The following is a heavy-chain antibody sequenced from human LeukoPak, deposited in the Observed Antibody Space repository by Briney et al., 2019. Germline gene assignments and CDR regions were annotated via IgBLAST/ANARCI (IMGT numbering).Heavy chain of an antibody. CDR1: GYSFTSYW. CDR2: IYPGDSVT. D-gene: IGHD3-22*01. Sequence: GESLKISCKGSGYSFTSYWIGWVRQMPGKGLEWMGIIYPGDSVTRYSPSFQGQVTISADKSISTAYLQWSSLKASDTAMYYCARRDDSSGYGTNYFDYWGQGTLVSVSS. J-gene: IGHJ4*02. CDR3: ARRDDSSGYGTNYFDY. V-gene: IGHV5-51*01.